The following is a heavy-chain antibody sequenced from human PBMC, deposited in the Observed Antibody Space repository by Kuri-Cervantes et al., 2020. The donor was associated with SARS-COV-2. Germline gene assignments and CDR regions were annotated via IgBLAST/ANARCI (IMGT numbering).Heavy chain of an antibody. D-gene: IGHD3-3*01. CDR1: GFTVSSNY. Sequence: GGSLRLSCAASGFTVSSNYMSWVRQAPGKGLEWVSVIYSGGSTYYADSVKGRFTISRDNSKNTLYLQMNSLRAEDTAVYYCARARGEYDFWSGYYPSYYYYYGMDVWGQGPTVTVSS. CDR2: IYSGGST. V-gene: IGHV3-53*01. CDR3: ARARGEYDFWSGYYPSYYYYYGMDV. J-gene: IGHJ6*02.